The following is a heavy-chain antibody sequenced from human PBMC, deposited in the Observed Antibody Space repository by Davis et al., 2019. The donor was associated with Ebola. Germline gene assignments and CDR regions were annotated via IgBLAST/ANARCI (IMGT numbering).Heavy chain of an antibody. D-gene: IGHD3-3*01. Sequence: PGGSLRLSCAASGFTFSSYSMNWVRQAPGKGLEWVSSISSNSIYIYYADSVKGRFTISRDNAKNSLYLQMNSLRAEDTAVYYCARDFPITIFGVVHDAFDIWGQGTMVTVSS. CDR2: ISSNSIYI. CDR1: GFTFSSYS. V-gene: IGHV3-21*01. J-gene: IGHJ3*02. CDR3: ARDFPITIFGVVHDAFDI.